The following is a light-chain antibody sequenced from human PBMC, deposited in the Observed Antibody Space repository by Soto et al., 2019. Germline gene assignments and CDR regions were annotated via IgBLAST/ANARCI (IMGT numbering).Light chain of an antibody. Sequence: DIQMTQSPSTLSASVGDRVTITCRASQSISTWLAWYQQKPGKAPKLLIYDASSLESGVPSRFSGSGSGTEFALTISSLQPDDFAPYYCQQYDSYSLTFGGGTKVGIK. CDR3: QQYDSYSLT. CDR1: QSISTW. V-gene: IGKV1-5*01. CDR2: DAS. J-gene: IGKJ4*01.